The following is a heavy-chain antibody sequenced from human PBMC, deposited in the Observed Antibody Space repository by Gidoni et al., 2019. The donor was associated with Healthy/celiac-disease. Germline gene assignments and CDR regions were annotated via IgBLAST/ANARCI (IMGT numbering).Heavy chain of an antibody. J-gene: IGHJ6*01. Sequence: QVQLVESGGGVVQPGRSLRPSCAASGFTFSSYGMHWVRQAPGKGLECVAVISYDGSNKYYADSVKGRFTISRDNSKNTLYLQMNSLRAEDTAVYYCAKDHGGVVVTADGMDVWGQGTTVTVSS. D-gene: IGHD2-21*02. CDR2: ISYDGSNK. CDR3: AKDHGGVVVTADGMDV. V-gene: IGHV3-30*18. CDR1: GFTFSSYG.